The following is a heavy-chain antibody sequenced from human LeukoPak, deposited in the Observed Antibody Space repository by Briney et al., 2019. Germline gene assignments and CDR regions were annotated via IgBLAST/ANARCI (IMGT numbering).Heavy chain of an antibody. D-gene: IGHD3-10*01. Sequence: ASVKVSCKASGYTFTGYYMHWVRQAPGQGLEWMGWINPNSGGKNYAQKIQGRVTMTRDTSISTAYMELSRLRSDDTAVYYCARDYYGSGSYSEFGYWGQGTLVTVSS. J-gene: IGHJ4*02. V-gene: IGHV1-2*02. CDR3: ARDYYGSGSYSEFGY. CDR2: INPNSGGK. CDR1: GYTFTGYY.